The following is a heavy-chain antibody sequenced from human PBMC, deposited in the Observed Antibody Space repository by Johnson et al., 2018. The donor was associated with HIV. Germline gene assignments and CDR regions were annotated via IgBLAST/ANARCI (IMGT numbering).Heavy chain of an antibody. Sequence: QLVESGGGLVQPGRSLRLSCAASGFTFDDYAMHWVRQAPGKGLEWVSGFSWNSGSIGYADSVKGRFTISRDNAKNSLYLQMNSLRAEDTALYYCAKPLHSGSYWAAFDIWGQGTMVTVSS. CDR1: GFTFDDYA. D-gene: IGHD1-26*01. V-gene: IGHV3-9*01. CDR2: FSWNSGSI. CDR3: AKPLHSGSYWAAFDI. J-gene: IGHJ3*02.